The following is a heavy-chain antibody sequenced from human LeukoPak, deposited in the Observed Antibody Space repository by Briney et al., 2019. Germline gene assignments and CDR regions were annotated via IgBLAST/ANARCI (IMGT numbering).Heavy chain of an antibody. V-gene: IGHV3-48*04. CDR3: ARGMGYYYGSGSYWGY. CDR1: GFTFSTYS. J-gene: IGHJ4*02. D-gene: IGHD3-10*01. Sequence: GGSLRLSCAASGFTFSTYSMNWVRQPPGKGLEWVSYVSSSTSTIYYADSVKGRFTISRDNAKNSLYLQMNSLRAEDTAVYYCARGMGYYYGSGSYWGYWGQGTLVTVSS. CDR2: VSSSTSTI.